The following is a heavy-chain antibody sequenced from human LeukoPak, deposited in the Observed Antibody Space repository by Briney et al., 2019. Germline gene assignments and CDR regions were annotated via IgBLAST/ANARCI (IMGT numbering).Heavy chain of an antibody. CDR1: GFTFSSYE. J-gene: IGHJ4*02. V-gene: IGHV3-48*03. CDR2: ISSSGSTI. CDR3: ARTALDDSR. Sequence: GGSLRLSCAASGFTFSSYEMNWVRQAPGKGLEWVSYISSSGSTIYYADSVKGRFTISRDNAKNSLYLQMNSLRAEDTAVYYCARTALDDSRWGQGTLVTVSS. D-gene: IGHD3-16*01.